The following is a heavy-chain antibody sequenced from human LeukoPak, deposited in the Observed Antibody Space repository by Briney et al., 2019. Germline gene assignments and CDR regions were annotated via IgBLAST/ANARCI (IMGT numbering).Heavy chain of an antibody. J-gene: IGHJ4*02. V-gene: IGHV4-59*08. CDR1: GGSISSYY. CDR2: IFYIGST. D-gene: IGHD7-27*01. Sequence: SETLSLTCTVSGGSISSYYWSWIRQSPGKGLEWIGCIFYIGSTNYNPSLKSRVTISVDTSKNQFSLKLSSVTAADTAVYYCARGTGDGGFDYWGQGTLVTVSS. CDR3: ARGTGDGGFDY.